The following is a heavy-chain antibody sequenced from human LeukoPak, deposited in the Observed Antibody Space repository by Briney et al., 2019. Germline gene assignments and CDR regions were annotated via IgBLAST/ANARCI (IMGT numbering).Heavy chain of an antibody. Sequence: GGSLRLSCAASGFTFSSYAMSWVRQAPGKGLEWVSAISGSGGSTYYADSVRGRFTISRGDSTNTLYLQMNSLRAEDTAIYYCAKRQSFSGSYYFDYWGQGTLVTVSS. CDR1: GFTFSSYA. D-gene: IGHD6-19*01. V-gene: IGHV3-23*01. CDR3: AKRQSFSGSYYFDY. CDR2: ISGSGGST. J-gene: IGHJ4*02.